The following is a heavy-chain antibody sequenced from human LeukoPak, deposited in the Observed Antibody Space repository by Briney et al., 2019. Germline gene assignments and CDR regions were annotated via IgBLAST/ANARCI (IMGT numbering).Heavy chain of an antibody. CDR2: IYYSGST. D-gene: IGHD5-18*01. V-gene: IGHV4-39*07. CDR1: GDSVITTNYY. CDR3: ARARGYSYAFDY. J-gene: IGHJ4*02. Sequence: SETLSLTCTVSGDSVITTNYYGGWIRQPPGKGLEWIGSIYYSGSTYYNPSLKSRVAISVDTSKNQFSLNLSSVTAADTAVYFCARARGYSYAFDYWGQGTLVTVSS.